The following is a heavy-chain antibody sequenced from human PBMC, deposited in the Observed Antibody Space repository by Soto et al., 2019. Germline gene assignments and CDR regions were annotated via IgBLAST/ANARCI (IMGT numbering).Heavy chain of an antibody. D-gene: IGHD3-3*01. V-gene: IGHV4-59*08. Sequence: SETLSLTCTVSGGSISSYYWSWIRQPPGKGLEWIGYIYYSGSTNYNPSLKSRVTISVDTSKNQFSLKLSSVTAADTAVYYCARQAVGITIFGMVPTPYYMDVWGKGTTVTVS. CDR2: IYYSGST. CDR1: GGSISSYY. J-gene: IGHJ6*03. CDR3: ARQAVGITIFGMVPTPYYMDV.